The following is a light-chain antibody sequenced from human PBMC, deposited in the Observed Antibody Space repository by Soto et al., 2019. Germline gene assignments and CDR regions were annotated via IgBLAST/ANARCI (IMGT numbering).Light chain of an antibody. CDR1: SSNIGNNA. CDR2: YDD. Sequence: QCVLDQPPSVSEAPWQRVTISCSGSSSNIGNNAVNWYQQLPGKAPKLLIYYDDLLPSGVSDRFSGSKSGTSASLAISGLQSEDEADYYCAAWDDSLNGYVFRTGTKVTVL. V-gene: IGLV1-36*01. J-gene: IGLJ1*01. CDR3: AAWDDSLNGYV.